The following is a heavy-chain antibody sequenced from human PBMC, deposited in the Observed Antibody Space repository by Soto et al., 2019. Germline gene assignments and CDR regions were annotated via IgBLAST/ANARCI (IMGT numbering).Heavy chain of an antibody. D-gene: IGHD5-12*01. J-gene: IGHJ4*02. CDR1: GYTFTSYG. Sequence: QVQLVQSGAEVKKPGASVKVSCKASGYTFTSYGISWVRQAPGQGLEWMGWISAYNGNTNYAQKVQGRVTMTTDTSTCIDNMELSSMTSADTAVYYYARELGGSCDYWGQGTLVTVSS. CDR3: ARELGGSCDY. V-gene: IGHV1-18*01. CDR2: ISAYNGNT.